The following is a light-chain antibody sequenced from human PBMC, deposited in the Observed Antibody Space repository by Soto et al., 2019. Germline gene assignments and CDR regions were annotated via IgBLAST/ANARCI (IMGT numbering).Light chain of an antibody. CDR2: EVN. V-gene: IGLV2-8*01. J-gene: IGLJ1*01. Sequence: QSALTQPPSASGSPGQSVTISCTGTSSDVGGYNYVSWYQQHPGKAPKVMIYEVNKRPSGVPDRFSGSKSGNTASLTVSGLHAEDEADYYCSSYAGSNNLVFGTGTKLTVL. CDR1: SSDVGGYNY. CDR3: SSYAGSNNLV.